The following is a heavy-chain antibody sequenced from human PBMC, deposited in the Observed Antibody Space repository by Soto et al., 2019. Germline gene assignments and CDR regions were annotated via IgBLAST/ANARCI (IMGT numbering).Heavy chain of an antibody. Sequence: SXRLSFAASGSTFSSYAMSWVRRAPGKVLEWVSAISGSGGSTYYADSVKGRFTISRDNSKNTLYLQMNSLRAEDTAVYYCAKERIVVVVAATRLDYWGQGTLVTVS. CDR2: ISGSGGST. J-gene: IGHJ4*02. V-gene: IGHV3-23*01. CDR3: AKERIVVVVAATRLDY. CDR1: GSTFSSYA. D-gene: IGHD2-15*01.